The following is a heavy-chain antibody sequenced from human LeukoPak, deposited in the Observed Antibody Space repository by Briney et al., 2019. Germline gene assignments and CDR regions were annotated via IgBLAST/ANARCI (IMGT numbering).Heavy chain of an antibody. V-gene: IGHV4-59*01. D-gene: IGHD1-1*01. CDR3: ARVGWANWWFDL. CDR1: GASISSSY. Sequence: PSETLSLTCTVSGASISSSYWSWIRQPPGKGLEWIGYMYFSGSSNYNPSLKSRVTISVDTSKNQFSLELSSLTAADTAVYYCARVGWANWWFDLWAREPWSPSPQ. J-gene: IGHJ5*02. CDR2: MYFSGSS.